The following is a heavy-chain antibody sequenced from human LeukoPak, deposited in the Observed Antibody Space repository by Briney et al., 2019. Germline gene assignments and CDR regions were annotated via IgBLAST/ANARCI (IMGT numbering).Heavy chain of an antibody. D-gene: IGHD6-19*01. J-gene: IGHJ4*02. CDR1: GYTFTSYD. Sequence: ASVKVSCKASGYTFTSYDINWVRQAPGQGLEWMGIISPSGDYTRYAQKLQGRVSMTLDTSTSSVYMQLNSLESEDTAMYYCAGDNSGWSVDYWGQGTLVTVTS. CDR2: ISPSGDYT. CDR3: AGDNSGWSVDY. V-gene: IGHV1-46*04.